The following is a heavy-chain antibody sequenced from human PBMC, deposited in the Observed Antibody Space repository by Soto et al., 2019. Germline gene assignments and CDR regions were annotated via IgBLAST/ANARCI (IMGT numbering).Heavy chain of an antibody. J-gene: IGHJ6*03. Sequence: QVQLVESGGGLVKPGGSLRLSCAASGFTFSDSFMSWSRQPPGKGVEWLSYISGRDGNIYYADSVRGRFTISRDNAKNSVYLKMNTLRAEDTAVYYCAGDQGPNYVAVWGKGTTVTFS. CDR1: GFTFSDSF. CDR3: AGDQGPNYVAV. V-gene: IGHV3-11*01. CDR2: ISGRDGNI.